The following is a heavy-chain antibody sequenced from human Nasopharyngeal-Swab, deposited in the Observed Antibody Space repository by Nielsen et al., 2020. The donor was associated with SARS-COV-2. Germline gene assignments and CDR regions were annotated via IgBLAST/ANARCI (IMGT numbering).Heavy chain of an antibody. Sequence: WIRQPPGKGLEWVGRIKSKTDGGTTDYAAPVKGRFTISRDDSKNTLYLQMSSLKTEDTAVYYCTTATAAAGTYYYDSSGYYYFDYWGQGTLVTVSS. V-gene: IGHV3-15*07. CDR2: IKSKTDGGTT. J-gene: IGHJ4*02. D-gene: IGHD3-22*01. CDR3: TTATAAAGTYYYDSSGYYYFDY.